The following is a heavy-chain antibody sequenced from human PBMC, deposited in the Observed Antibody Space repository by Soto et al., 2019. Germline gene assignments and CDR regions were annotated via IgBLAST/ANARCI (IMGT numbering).Heavy chain of an antibody. CDR3: ARLGAYSSSPRALYYYYGMDV. Sequence: GESLKISCKGSGYSFTSYWISWVRQMPGKGLEWMGRIDPSDSYTNYSPSFQGHVTISADKSISTAYLQWSSLKASDTAMYYCARLGAYSSSPRALYYYYGMDVWGQGVTVTVSS. CDR2: IDPSDSYT. CDR1: GYSFTSYW. J-gene: IGHJ6*02. D-gene: IGHD6-6*01. V-gene: IGHV5-10-1*01.